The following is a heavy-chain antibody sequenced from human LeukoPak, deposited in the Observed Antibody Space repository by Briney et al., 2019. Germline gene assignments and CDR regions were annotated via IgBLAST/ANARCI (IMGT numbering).Heavy chain of an antibody. CDR1: GFTFSSYW. Sequence: GGSLRLSCAASGFTFSSYWMSWVRQAPGKGLEWVTNIKKNGSEKYYVDSVKGRFTISRDNAKTSLYLQMISLRAEDTAVYYCARHLSGVTGYTYGRGIDYWGQGTLVTVSS. V-gene: IGHV3-7*01. D-gene: IGHD5-18*01. CDR3: ARHLSGVTGYTYGRGIDY. J-gene: IGHJ4*02. CDR2: IKKNGSEK.